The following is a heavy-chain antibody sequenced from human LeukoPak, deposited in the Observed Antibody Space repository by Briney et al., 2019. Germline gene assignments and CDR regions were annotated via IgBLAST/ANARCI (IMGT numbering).Heavy chain of an antibody. CDR3: ARAEMATITPHFDY. D-gene: IGHD5-24*01. CDR2: IYYSGST. CDR1: GGSISSYY. Sequence: SETLSLTCTVSGGSISSYYWSWIRQPPGKGLEWIGYIYYSGSTNYNPSLKSRVTISVDTSKNQFSLKLSSVTAADTAVYYCARAEMATITPHFDYWGQGTLVTVSS. V-gene: IGHV4-59*08. J-gene: IGHJ4*02.